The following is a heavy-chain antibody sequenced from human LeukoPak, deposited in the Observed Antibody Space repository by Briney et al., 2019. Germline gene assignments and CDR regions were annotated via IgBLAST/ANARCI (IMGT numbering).Heavy chain of an antibody. CDR2: IYYSGST. J-gene: IGHJ4*02. CDR1: GGSISSGDYY. V-gene: IGHV4-30-4*01. CDR3: ARVTGGSGSYYSPLHYYFDY. Sequence: SQTLSLTCTVSGGSISSGDYYWSWIRQPPGKGLEWIGYIYYSGSTYYNPSLKSRVTISVDTSKNQFSLKLSSVTAADTAVYYCARVTGGSGSYYSPLHYYFDYWGQGTLVTVSS. D-gene: IGHD3-10*01.